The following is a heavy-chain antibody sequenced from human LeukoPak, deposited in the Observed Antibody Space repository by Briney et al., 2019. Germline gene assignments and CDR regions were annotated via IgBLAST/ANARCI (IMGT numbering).Heavy chain of an antibody. CDR1: GGTFSGYA. D-gene: IGHD3-22*01. J-gene: IGHJ3*02. CDR3: ARGIVVAFDAFDI. Sequence: GASVKVSCKASGGTFSGYAISWVRQAPGQGLEWMGGIIPIFGTANYAQKFQGRVTITTDESTSTAYMELSSLRSEDTAVYYCARGIVVAFDAFDIWGQGTMVTVSS. CDR2: IIPIFGTA. V-gene: IGHV1-69*05.